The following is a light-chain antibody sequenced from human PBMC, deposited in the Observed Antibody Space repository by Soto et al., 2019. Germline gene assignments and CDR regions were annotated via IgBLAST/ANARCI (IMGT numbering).Light chain of an antibody. J-gene: IGLJ1*01. CDR2: EVS. CDR3: SSHTSGTTYV. Sequence: QSALTQPASVSGSPGQSITISCTGTSSDVGGYNYVSWYQQHPGKAPKLMLYEVSNRPSGVSNRFSGSKSGSTASLTISGLQAEDEADYYCSSHTSGTTYVFGSGTKLTLL. V-gene: IGLV2-14*01. CDR1: SSDVGGYNY.